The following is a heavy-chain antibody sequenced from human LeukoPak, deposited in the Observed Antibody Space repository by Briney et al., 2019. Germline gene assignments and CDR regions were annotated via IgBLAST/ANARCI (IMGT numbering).Heavy chain of an antibody. V-gene: IGHV4-4*07. Sequence: SETLSLTCTVSGGSISSYYWSRIRQPAGKGLEWIGRIYTSGSTNYNPSLKSRVTMSVDTSKNQFSLKLSSVTAADTAVYYCAREFTIFEAFDIWGQGTMVTVSS. D-gene: IGHD3-3*01. CDR1: GGSISSYY. CDR3: AREFTIFEAFDI. J-gene: IGHJ3*02. CDR2: IYTSGST.